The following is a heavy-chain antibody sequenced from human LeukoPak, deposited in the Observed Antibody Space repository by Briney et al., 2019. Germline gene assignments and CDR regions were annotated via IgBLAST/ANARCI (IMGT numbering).Heavy chain of an antibody. CDR2: ISGSGGST. CDR3: AKNHDSSGYYYRFDY. CDR1: GFTFSSYA. J-gene: IGHJ4*02. Sequence: GGSLRLSCAASGFTFSSYAMSWVRQAPGKGLEWVSAISGSGGSTYYADSVKGRFTISRDNSKNTLYLQMNSLTAEDTAVYYCAKNHDSSGYYYRFDYWGQGTLVTVSS. D-gene: IGHD3-22*01. V-gene: IGHV3-23*01.